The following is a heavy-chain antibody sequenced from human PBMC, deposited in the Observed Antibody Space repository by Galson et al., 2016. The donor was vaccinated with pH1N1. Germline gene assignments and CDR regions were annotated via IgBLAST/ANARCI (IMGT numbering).Heavy chain of an antibody. CDR2: IYHSGST. V-gene: IGHV4-38-2*01. CDR1: GYSIISGYY. Sequence: LSLTCAVSGYSIISGYYWGWIRQPPGKGLEWIGSIYHSGSTYYNPSLKSRVTISADTSKNQVSLKLRSVTAADTAVYYCATYRGSVVDAFEIWGQGTMVTVSS. D-gene: IGHD4-23*01. J-gene: IGHJ3*02. CDR3: ATYRGSVVDAFEI.